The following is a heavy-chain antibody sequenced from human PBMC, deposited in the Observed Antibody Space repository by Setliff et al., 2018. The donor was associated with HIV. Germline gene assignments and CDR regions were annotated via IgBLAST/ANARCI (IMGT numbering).Heavy chain of an antibody. V-gene: IGHV4-61*01. Sequence: PSETLSLTCTVSGGSISSANYYWSWIRQPPGKGLEWIGYISPTGNTNYNPSLKSRVTISTDTSKNQFSLKLSSVTAADTAVFYCARLTTTYYYDSSAYYHPVWGQGTLVTVSS. J-gene: IGHJ4*02. CDR3: ARLTTTYYYDSSAYYHPV. CDR2: ISPTGNT. D-gene: IGHD3-22*01. CDR1: GGSISSANYY.